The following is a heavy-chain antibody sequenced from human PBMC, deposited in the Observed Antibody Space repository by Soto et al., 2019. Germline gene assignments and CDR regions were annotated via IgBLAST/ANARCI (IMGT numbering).Heavy chain of an antibody. J-gene: IGHJ4*02. Sequence: QITLKESGPTLVKPTQTLTLTCIFSGFSISTSGVGVGWIRQPPGKALEWLALIYWDDDKRYSPILKSRLTTTKDTSKNQVVLTMTNMDPVDTATYYCAHRDGNMVRGVIYFDYWGQGTLVTVSS. CDR2: IYWDDDK. D-gene: IGHD3-10*01. CDR1: GFSISTSGVG. V-gene: IGHV2-5*02. CDR3: AHRDGNMVRGVIYFDY.